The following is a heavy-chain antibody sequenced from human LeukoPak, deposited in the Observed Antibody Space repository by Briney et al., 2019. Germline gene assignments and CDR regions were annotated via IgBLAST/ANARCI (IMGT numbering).Heavy chain of an antibody. CDR1: GGSISSSSYY. CDR2: IYYSGST. CDR3: ARLGYSSGWYGEGKFDY. Sequence: SETLSLTCTVSGGSISSSSYYWGWIRQPPGKGLEWIGSIYYSGSTYYNPSLKSRVTISVDTSKNQFSLKLSSVTAADTAVYYCARLGYSSGWYGEGKFDYWGQGTLVTVSS. J-gene: IGHJ4*02. V-gene: IGHV4-39*07. D-gene: IGHD6-19*01.